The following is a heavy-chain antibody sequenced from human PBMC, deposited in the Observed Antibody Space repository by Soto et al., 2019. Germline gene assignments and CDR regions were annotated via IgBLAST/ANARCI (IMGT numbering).Heavy chain of an antibody. CDR1: GGSISSGGYY. CDR3: AREEIDCSSTSCYDDAFDI. Sequence: QVQLQESGPGLVKPSQTLSVTCTVSGGSISSGGYYWSWIRQHPGKGLEWIGYIYYSGSTYYNPSLKSRVTISVDTSKNQFSLKLSSVTAADTAVYYCAREEIDCSSTSCYDDAFDIWGQGTMVTVSS. D-gene: IGHD2-2*01. CDR2: IYYSGST. J-gene: IGHJ3*02. V-gene: IGHV4-31*03.